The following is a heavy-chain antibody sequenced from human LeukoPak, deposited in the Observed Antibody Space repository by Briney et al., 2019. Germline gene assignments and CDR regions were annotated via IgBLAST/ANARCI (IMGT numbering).Heavy chain of an antibody. CDR1: GGTFSSYA. Sequence: GASVKVSCKASGGTFSSYAISWVRQAPGQGLEWMGGTIPIFGTANYAQKFQGRVTITTDESTSTAYMELSSLRSEDTAVYYCAIGLLMTYYYYYMDVWGKGTTVTVSS. J-gene: IGHJ6*03. CDR3: AIGLLMTYYYYYMDV. V-gene: IGHV1-69*05. D-gene: IGHD5-18*01. CDR2: TIPIFGTA.